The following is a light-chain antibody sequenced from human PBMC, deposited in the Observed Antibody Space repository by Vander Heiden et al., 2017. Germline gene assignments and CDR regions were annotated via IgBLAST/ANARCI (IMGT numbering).Light chain of an antibody. CDR3: QQSDRIPII. CDR2: GAS. Sequence: DIQMTQSPSSLSASVGDRVTITCRASQSIRTFLNWYQQKPGKAPKLLIYGASDLQSGVPSRFSGSGSGTDFTLTISSLQPEDFATYYCQQSDRIPIIFGQGTRPEIK. V-gene: IGKV1-39*01. J-gene: IGKJ5*01. CDR1: QSIRTF.